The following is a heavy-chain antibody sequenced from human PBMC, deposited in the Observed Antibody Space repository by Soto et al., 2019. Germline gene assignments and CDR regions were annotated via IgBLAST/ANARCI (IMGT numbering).Heavy chain of an antibody. CDR2: ISAYNGNT. CDR1: GYTFTSYG. V-gene: IGHV1-18*01. Sequence: QVQLVQSGAEVKKPGASVKVSCKASGYTFTSYGISWVRQAPGQGLEWMGWISAYNGNTNYAQKLQGRVTMTTDTSTRTAYMELRSLRSDDSAVYYCASSSRGGYFPRFYFDYWGQGPLVTVSS. D-gene: IGHD2-15*01. J-gene: IGHJ4*02. CDR3: ASSSRGGYFPRFYFDY.